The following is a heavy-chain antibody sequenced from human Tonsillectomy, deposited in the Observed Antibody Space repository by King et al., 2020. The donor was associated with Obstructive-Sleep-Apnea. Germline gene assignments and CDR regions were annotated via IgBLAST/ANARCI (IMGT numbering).Heavy chain of an antibody. Sequence: VQLQASGPGLVKPSQTLSLTCTVSGGSISSGGYYWSWIRQHPGKGLEWIGYIYYSGSTYYNPSLKSRVTISWDRSKNQFSLKLGSVTVADTAVYYCAREEEGGDYYGSGSWGQGTLVTVSS. CDR2: IYYSGST. CDR1: GGSISSGGYY. V-gene: IGHV4-31*03. D-gene: IGHD3-10*01. J-gene: IGHJ4*02. CDR3: AREEEGGDYYGSGS.